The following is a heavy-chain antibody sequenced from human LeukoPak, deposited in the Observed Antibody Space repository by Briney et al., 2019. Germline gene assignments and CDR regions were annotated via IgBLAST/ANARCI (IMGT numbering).Heavy chain of an antibody. J-gene: IGHJ5*02. V-gene: IGHV4-34*01. CDR2: INHSGST. D-gene: IGHD3-22*01. CDR1: GFTFSSYA. Sequence: GSLRLSCAASGFTFSSYAMSWIRQPPGKGLEWIGEINHSGSTNYNPSLKSRVTISVDTSKNQFSLKLSSVTAADTAVYYCARTSIYYDSSGYRSWGQGTLVTVSS. CDR3: ARTSIYYDSSGYRS.